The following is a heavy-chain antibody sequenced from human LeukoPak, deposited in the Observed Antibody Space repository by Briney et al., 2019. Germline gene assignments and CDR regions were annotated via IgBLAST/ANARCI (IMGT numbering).Heavy chain of an antibody. CDR3: ARADTYYYDSSGYYFDY. Sequence: SEILSLTCTVSGGSISSSSYYWGWIRQPPGKGLEWIGSIYYSGSTYYNPSLKSRVTISVDTSKNQFSLKLSSVTAADTAVYYCARADTYYYDSSGYYFDYWGQGTLVTVSS. D-gene: IGHD3-22*01. CDR2: IYYSGST. J-gene: IGHJ4*02. V-gene: IGHV4-39*07. CDR1: GGSISSSSYY.